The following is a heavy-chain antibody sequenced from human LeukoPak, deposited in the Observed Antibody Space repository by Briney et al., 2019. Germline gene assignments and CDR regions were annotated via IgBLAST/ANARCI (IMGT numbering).Heavy chain of an antibody. Sequence: ASVKVSCKVSGYTLIELSIHWVRQAPGKGLEWMGGFDPEDGEIIYAQKFRGRVTMTEDTSTDTAYMEVSSLRSEDTAVYYCATHLEDYAFDIWGPGAMVTVSS. CDR1: GYTLIELS. V-gene: IGHV1-24*01. CDR2: FDPEDGEI. CDR3: ATHLEDYAFDI. D-gene: IGHD4-11*01. J-gene: IGHJ3*02.